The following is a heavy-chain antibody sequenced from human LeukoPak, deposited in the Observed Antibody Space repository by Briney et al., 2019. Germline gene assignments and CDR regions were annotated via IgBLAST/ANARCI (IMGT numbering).Heavy chain of an antibody. CDR3: ARGRGQKHTSH. CDR1: GFTFGDDY. D-gene: IGHD3-10*01. J-gene: IGHJ4*02. V-gene: IGHV3-11*01. CDR2: IKRDASDI. Sequence: PGGSLRLSCAASGFTFGDDYMSWIRQAPGKGPEWVAYIKRDASDIYYAESVKGRFTISRDNSKNSLFLHMDSLRVEDSAVYYCARGRGQKHTSHWGQGTLVTVSS.